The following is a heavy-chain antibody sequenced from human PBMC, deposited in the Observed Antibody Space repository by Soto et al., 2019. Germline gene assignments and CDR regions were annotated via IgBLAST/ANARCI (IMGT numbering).Heavy chain of an antibody. CDR2: TSYDGSNK. CDR1: GFTFRSYV. CDR3: ARWGTTGGLDV. V-gene: IGHV3-30*19. D-gene: IGHD3-16*01. Sequence: QVQLVEAGGGVVQPGTSLRLSCVGSGFTFRSYVIHWVRQAPGKGLEWVALTSYDGSNKYYDDYVKGRFTIPRDNSRNTVDLQMDSLRLEDTALYYCARWGTTGGLDVWGQGTLVSVSS. J-gene: IGHJ4*02.